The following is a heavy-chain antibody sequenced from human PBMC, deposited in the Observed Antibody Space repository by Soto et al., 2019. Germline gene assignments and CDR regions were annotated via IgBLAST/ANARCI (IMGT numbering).Heavy chain of an antibody. V-gene: IGHV3-33*01. J-gene: IGHJ6*03. CDR2: IWYDGSNK. Sequence: QVQLVESGGGVVQPGRSLRLSCAASGFTFSSYGMHWVRQAPGKGLEWVAVIWYDGSNKYYADSVKGRFTISRDNSKNTLYLKMNSLRAEDTAVYYCARRKSGITGRRYYYMDVWGKGTTVTVSS. D-gene: IGHD1-20*01. CDR1: GFTFSSYG. CDR3: ARRKSGITGRRYYYMDV.